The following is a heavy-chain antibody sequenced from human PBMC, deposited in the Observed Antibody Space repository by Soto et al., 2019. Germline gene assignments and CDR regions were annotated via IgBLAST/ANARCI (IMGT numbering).Heavy chain of an antibody. CDR3: AHSGINMVRGGWFDP. CDR2: IYWDDDK. D-gene: IGHD3-10*01. V-gene: IGHV2-5*02. Sequence: QITLKESGPTLVKPTQTLTLTCTFSGFSLSTSGVGVGWIRQPPGKALEWLALIYWDDDKRYSPSLKSRLTITNDPSKNQGVLTMTNMDPVDTPTYYRAHSGINMVRGGWFDPWGQGTLVTVSS. CDR1: GFSLSTSGVG. J-gene: IGHJ5*02.